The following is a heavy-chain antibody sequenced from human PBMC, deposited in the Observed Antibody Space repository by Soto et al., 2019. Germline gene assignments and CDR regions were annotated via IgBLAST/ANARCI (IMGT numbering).Heavy chain of an antibody. CDR3: ARTHYDFWSGYYHSYYFDY. D-gene: IGHD3-3*01. CDR2: IWYDGSNK. Sequence: GGSLRLSCAASGFTFSSYGMHWVRQAPGKGLEWVAVIWYDGSNKYYADSVKGRFTISRDNSKNTLYLQMNSLRAKDTAVYYCARTHYDFWSGYYHSYYFDYWGQGTLVTVSS. CDR1: GFTFSSYG. J-gene: IGHJ4*02. V-gene: IGHV3-33*01.